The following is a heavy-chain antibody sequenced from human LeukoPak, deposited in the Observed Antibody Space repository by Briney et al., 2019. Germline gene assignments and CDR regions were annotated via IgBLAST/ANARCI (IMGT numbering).Heavy chain of an antibody. CDR3: AREVRSLYYYMDV. J-gene: IGHJ6*03. CDR1: GGSISSSTYY. V-gene: IGHV4-39*07. Sequence: PSETLSPTCTVSGGSISSSTYYWGWIRQPPGKGLEWIGTICYSGSAYYNPSLKSRVTISVDTSKNQFSLKLSSVTAADTAVYYCAREVRSLYYYMDVWGKGTTVTVSS. CDR2: ICYSGSA.